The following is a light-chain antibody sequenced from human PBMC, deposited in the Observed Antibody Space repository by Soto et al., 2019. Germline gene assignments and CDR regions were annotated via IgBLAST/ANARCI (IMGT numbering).Light chain of an antibody. CDR1: QSVNSH. CDR3: HQRQSWPRT. V-gene: IGKV3-15*01. CDR2: GAS. J-gene: IGKJ1*01. Sequence: IVMTQSPATLPVSPGERATLSCRTSQSVNSHLAWYQHKPGQAPRLLIYGASSRATGIPTRFSGSGSGTEFTLTIDSLQSEDFALYYCHQRQSWPRTFGQGTKVDIK.